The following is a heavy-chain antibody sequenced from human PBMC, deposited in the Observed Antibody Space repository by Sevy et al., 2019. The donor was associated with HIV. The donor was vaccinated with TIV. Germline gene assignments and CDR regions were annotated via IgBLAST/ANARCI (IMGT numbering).Heavy chain of an antibody. CDR2: MNPNSGNT. V-gene: IGHV1-8*01. J-gene: IGHJ5*02. CDR1: GYTFTNYD. D-gene: IGHD2-2*03. CDR3: ARGTVLLGIVVVPAARGWFDP. Sequence: ASVKVSCKASGYTFTNYDINWVRQATGQGLEWMGWMNPNSGNTGYAQKFQGRVTMTRNTSISTAYMELSSPRSEDTAVYYCARGTVLLGIVVVPAARGWFDPWGQGTLVTVSS.